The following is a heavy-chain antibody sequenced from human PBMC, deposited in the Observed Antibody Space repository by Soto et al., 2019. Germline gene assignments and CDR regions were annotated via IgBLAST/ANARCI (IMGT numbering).Heavy chain of an antibody. Sequence: SVKVSCTASGGTFSGYAISWVRQAPGQGLEWMGGIIPIFGTANYAQKFQGRVTITADKSTSTAYMELSSLRSEDTAVYYCARDLIAVAGDPYWGQGTLVTSPQ. CDR1: GGTFSGYA. V-gene: IGHV1-69*06. J-gene: IGHJ4*02. CDR3: ARDLIAVAGDPY. D-gene: IGHD6-19*01. CDR2: IIPIFGTA.